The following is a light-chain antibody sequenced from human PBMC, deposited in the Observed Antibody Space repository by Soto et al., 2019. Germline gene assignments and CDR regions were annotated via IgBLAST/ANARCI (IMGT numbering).Light chain of an antibody. V-gene: IGKV3-15*01. J-gene: IGKJ1*01. CDR2: GAS. Sequence: EIVMTQSPATLSVSPGERATLSGRASQSVSSNLAWYQQKPGPAPRLLIYGASTRATGIPARFSGSGSGTEFTLTISSLQSADFAVYYCQQYNNWPRTFGQGTKVEIK. CDR3: QQYNNWPRT. CDR1: QSVSSN.